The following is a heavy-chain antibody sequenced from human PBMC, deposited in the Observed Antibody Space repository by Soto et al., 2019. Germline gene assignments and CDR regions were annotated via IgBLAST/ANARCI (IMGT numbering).Heavy chain of an antibody. CDR3: ARQXGIAAAGRISHLDY. V-gene: IGHV4-39*01. Sequence: PSETLSLTCTVSGGSISSSSYYWGWIRQPPGKGLEWIGSIYYSGSTYYNPSLKSRVTISVDTSKNQFSLKLSSVTAADTAVYYCARQXGIAAAGRISHLDYWGQGTLVTVSS. CDR1: GGSISSSSYY. CDR2: IYYSGST. J-gene: IGHJ4*02. D-gene: IGHD6-13*01.